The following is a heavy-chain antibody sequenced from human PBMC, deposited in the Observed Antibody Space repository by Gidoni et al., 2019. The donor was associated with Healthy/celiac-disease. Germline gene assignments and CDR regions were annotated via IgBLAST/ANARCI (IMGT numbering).Heavy chain of an antibody. CDR1: GYSFIRYW. J-gene: IGHJ4*02. Sequence: EVQLVQSGAEVKKPGESLKISCKGSGYSFIRYWIGWVRQMPGKGLEWMGIIYPGDSDTRYSPSFQGQVTISADKSISTAYLQWSGLKASDTAMYYCARQGSHRSDYGDFVFDYWGQGTLVTVSS. V-gene: IGHV5-51*01. CDR3: ARQGSHRSDYGDFVFDY. D-gene: IGHD4-17*01. CDR2: IYPGDSDT.